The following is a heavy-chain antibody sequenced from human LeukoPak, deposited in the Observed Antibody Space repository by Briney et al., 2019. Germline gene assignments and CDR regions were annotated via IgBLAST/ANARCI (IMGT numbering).Heavy chain of an antibody. CDR1: GFTFSSYA. Sequence: SGRSLRLSCAASGFTFSSYAMHWVRQAPGKGLEWVAVISYDGSNKYYADSVKGRFTISRDNSKNTLYLQMNSLRAEDTAVYYCASLRIAVAGNFDYWGRGTLVTVSS. J-gene: IGHJ4*02. V-gene: IGHV3-30*04. CDR3: ASLRIAVAGNFDY. D-gene: IGHD6-19*01. CDR2: ISYDGSNK.